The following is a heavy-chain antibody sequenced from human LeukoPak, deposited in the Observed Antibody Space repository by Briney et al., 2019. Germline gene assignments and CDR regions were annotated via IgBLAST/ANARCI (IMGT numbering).Heavy chain of an antibody. CDR3: ARATVTGAFDY. D-gene: IGHD4-17*01. V-gene: IGHV4-31*03. Sequence: SETLSPTCTVSGDSIVRGDYYWSWLRQHPGKGLEWIGYIYYSGSTYYNPSLKSRVTISVDTSKNQFSLKLSSVTAADTAVYYCARATVTGAFDYWGQGTLVTVSS. CDR2: IYYSGST. J-gene: IGHJ4*02. CDR1: GDSIVRGDYY.